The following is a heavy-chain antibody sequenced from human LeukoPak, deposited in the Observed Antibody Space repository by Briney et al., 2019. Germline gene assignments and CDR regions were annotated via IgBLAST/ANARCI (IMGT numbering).Heavy chain of an antibody. CDR3: ARRGYTYGYTY. J-gene: IGHJ4*02. Sequence: SETLSLTCAVYGGSFSGCYWSWIRQPPGKGLEWIGEINHSGSTNYNPSLKSRVTISVDTSKNQFSLNLSSVTAAATAVYYCARRGYTYGYTYWGQGTLVTVSS. CDR1: GGSFSGCY. CDR2: INHSGST. D-gene: IGHD5-18*01. V-gene: IGHV4-34*01.